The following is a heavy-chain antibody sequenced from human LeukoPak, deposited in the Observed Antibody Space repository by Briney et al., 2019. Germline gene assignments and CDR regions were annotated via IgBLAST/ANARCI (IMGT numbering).Heavy chain of an antibody. CDR1: GGSISSSSYY. Sequence: PSETLSLTCTVSGGSISSSSYYWGWIRQPPGKGLEWIGSIYYSGSTYYNPSLKSRVTISVDTSKNQFSLKLSSVTAADTAVYYCARHPSLYDSSGYYFTVVDYWGQGTLVTVSS. D-gene: IGHD3-22*01. V-gene: IGHV4-39*01. CDR3: ARHPSLYDSSGYYFTVVDY. J-gene: IGHJ4*02. CDR2: IYYSGST.